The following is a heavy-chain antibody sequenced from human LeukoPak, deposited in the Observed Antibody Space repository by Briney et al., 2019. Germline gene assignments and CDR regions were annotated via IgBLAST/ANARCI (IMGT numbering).Heavy chain of an antibody. CDR3: AKGWGVTYYYDSSGPYFDY. Sequence: ASVKVSCKASGGTFXSXXXXWVRQAPGQGXXXXXXXXXXFGTANYAQKFQGRVTITADESTSTAYMELSSLRSEDTAVYYCAKGWGVTYYYDSSGPYFDYWGQGTLVTVSS. CDR1: GGTFXSXX. V-gene: IGHV1-69*13. J-gene: IGHJ4*02. CDR2: XXXXFGTA. D-gene: IGHD3-22*01.